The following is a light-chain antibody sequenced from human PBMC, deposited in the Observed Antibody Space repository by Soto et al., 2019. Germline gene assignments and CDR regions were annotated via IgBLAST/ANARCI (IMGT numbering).Light chain of an antibody. V-gene: IGKV3-20*01. Sequence: MVLTQSPGTLSLSLGERATLSCRASQSLRSNSLAWYQQKPGQAPRLLISGVSSRAAGIPDRFSGSGSGTDFTLTISRLEPEDFAVYYCQQYGSSGTFGQGAKVDIK. CDR1: QSLRSNS. CDR2: GVS. J-gene: IGKJ1*01. CDR3: QQYGSSGT.